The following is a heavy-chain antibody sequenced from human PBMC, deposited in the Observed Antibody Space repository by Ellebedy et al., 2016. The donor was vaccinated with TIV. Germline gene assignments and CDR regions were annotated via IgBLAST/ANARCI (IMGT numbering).Heavy chain of an antibody. CDR1: GFTFGDYA. J-gene: IGHJ4*02. V-gene: IGHV3-7*01. Sequence: GESLKISCTASGFTFGDYAMSWFRQAPGKGLEWVANIKEDGSAKYYVGSVKGRFTISRDNAKNSLYLQMNSLRAEDTAVYYCATYAAPYWGRGTLVTVSS. D-gene: IGHD2-2*01. CDR3: ATYAAPY. CDR2: IKEDGSAK.